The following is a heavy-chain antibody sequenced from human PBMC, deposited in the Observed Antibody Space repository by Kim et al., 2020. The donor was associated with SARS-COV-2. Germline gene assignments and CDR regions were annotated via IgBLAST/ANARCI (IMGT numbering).Heavy chain of an antibody. Sequence: SETLSLTCAVSGGSISSSNWWSWVRQPPGKGLEWIGEIYHSGSTNYNPSLKSRVTISVDKSKNQFSLKLSSVTAADTAVYYCARGGGSAAGILGVLAQPEGCWFDPWGQGTLVTVSS. CDR3: ARGGGSAAGILGVLAQPEGCWFDP. J-gene: IGHJ5*02. CDR1: GGSISSSNW. D-gene: IGHD6-13*01. CDR2: IYHSGST. V-gene: IGHV4-4*02.